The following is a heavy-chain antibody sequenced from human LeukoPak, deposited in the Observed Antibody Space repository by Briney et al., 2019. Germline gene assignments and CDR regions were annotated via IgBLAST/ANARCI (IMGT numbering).Heavy chain of an antibody. J-gene: IGHJ5*02. Sequence: GGSLRLSCAASGFAFSIYSMNWVRQAPGKGLEWVSSISSSSSYIYYADSVKGRFTISRDNAKNSLYLQMNSLRAEDTAVYYCAKDVSWNWFDPWGQGTLVTVSS. CDR3: AKDVSWNWFDP. V-gene: IGHV3-21*01. CDR2: ISSSSSYI. CDR1: GFAFSIYS. D-gene: IGHD2-15*01.